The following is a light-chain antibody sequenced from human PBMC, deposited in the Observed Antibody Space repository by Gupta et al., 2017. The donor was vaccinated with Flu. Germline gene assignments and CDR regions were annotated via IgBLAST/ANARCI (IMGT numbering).Light chain of an antibody. CDR3: QMSGTLVV. CDR1: SGNSSYA. CDR2: IYNDGRH. J-gene: IGLJ2*01. Sequence: SVNLTCTLRSGNSSYAIAWHQQQSKKGPRFLMKIYNDGRHTKGEAIPARFSGSSSGTEYYLTIASRQSEDEDDYYCQMSGTLVVFGGGTKLTVL. V-gene: IGLV4-69*01.